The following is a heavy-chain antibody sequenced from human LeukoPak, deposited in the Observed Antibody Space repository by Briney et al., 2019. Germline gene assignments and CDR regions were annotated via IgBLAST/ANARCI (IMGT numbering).Heavy chain of an antibody. CDR3: ARDYPECLMVATAGGFDY. Sequence: SVKVSCKASGGTFSSYAISWVRQAPGQGLELMGRIIPIFGTANYAQKFQGRVTITTDESTSTAYMELSSLRSEDTAVYYRARDYPECLMVATAGGFDYWGQGTLFTVSS. V-gene: IGHV1-69*05. D-gene: IGHD5-12*01. CDR2: IIPIFGTA. J-gene: IGHJ4*02. CDR1: GGTFSSYA.